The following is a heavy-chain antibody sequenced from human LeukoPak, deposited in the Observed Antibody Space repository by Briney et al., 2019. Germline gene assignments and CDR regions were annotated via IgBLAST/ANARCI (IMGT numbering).Heavy chain of an antibody. Sequence: PGASLRLSCAASGFTFSNYAMSWVRQAPGKGLEWVSAITGSGGNIYYADSVKGRSTISRDNSKNTVFLQMNSLRAVDTAVYYCAKWGDYDVLTGYYVSDYWGQGTLVTVSS. CDR1: GFTFSNYA. V-gene: IGHV3-23*01. J-gene: IGHJ4*02. CDR3: AKWGDYDVLTGYYVSDY. D-gene: IGHD3-9*01. CDR2: ITGSGGNI.